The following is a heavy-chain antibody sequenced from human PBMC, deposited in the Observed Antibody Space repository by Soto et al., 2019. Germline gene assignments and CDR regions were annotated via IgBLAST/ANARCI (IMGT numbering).Heavy chain of an antibody. D-gene: IGHD2-2*01. J-gene: IGHJ6*02. CDR1: GGSFSVYY. Sequence: ASETLSLTCAVYGGSFSVYYWSWIRHPPGKGLEWIGEINHSGSTNYNPSLKSRVTISVDTSKNQFSLKLSSVTAADTAVYYCARGFCSSTAEYYYYYYGMDVWGQGTTVTVSS. V-gene: IGHV4-34*01. CDR3: ARGFCSSTAEYYYYYYGMDV. CDR2: INHSGST.